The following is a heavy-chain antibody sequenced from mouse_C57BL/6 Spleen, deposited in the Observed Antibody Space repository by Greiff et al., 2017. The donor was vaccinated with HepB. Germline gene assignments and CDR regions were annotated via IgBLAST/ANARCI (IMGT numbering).Heavy chain of an antibody. CDR2: IYPGGGYT. D-gene: IGHD1-1*02. J-gene: IGHJ1*03. V-gene: IGHV1-63*01. Sequence: VQLQQSGAELVRPGTSVKMSCKASGYTFTNYWIGWAKQRPGHGLEWIGDIYPGGGYTNYNEKFKGKATLTADKSSSTAYMQFSSRTSEDSAIYYCAGGVATRYFDVWGTGTTVTVSS. CDR1: GYTFTNYW. CDR3: AGGVATRYFDV.